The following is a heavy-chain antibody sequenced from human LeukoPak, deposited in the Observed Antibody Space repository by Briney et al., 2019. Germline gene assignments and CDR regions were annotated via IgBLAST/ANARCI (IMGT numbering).Heavy chain of an antibody. D-gene: IGHD4-17*01. CDR3: ARGTSVKASDY. V-gene: IGHV4-34*01. CDR1: GGSFSGYY. CDR2: INHSGST. Sequence: PSETLSLTCAVYGGSFSGYYWSWIRQPPGKGLEWLGEINHSGSTNYNPSLKSRVTISVDTSKNQFSLKLSSVTAADTAVYYCARGTSVKASDYWGQGTLVTVSS. J-gene: IGHJ4*02.